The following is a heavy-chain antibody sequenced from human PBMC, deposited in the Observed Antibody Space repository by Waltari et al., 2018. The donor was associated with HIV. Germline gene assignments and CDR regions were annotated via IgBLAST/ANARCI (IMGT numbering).Heavy chain of an antibody. J-gene: IGHJ6*02. Sequence: QVQLVQSGAEVKKPGASVKVSCKASGYTFTSYEINWVRQATGQGLEWMGWMNPNSGNTGYEQKFQGRVTMTRNTSISTAYMELSSLRSEDTAVYYCARGSYGSGSPYYYYGMDVWGQGTTVTVSS. V-gene: IGHV1-8*01. CDR2: MNPNSGNT. D-gene: IGHD3-10*01. CDR1: GYTFTSYE. CDR3: ARGSYGSGSPYYYYGMDV.